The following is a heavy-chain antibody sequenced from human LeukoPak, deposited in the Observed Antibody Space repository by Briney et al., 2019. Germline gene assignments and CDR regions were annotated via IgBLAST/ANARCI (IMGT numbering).Heavy chain of an antibody. V-gene: IGHV4-34*01. Sequence: LSLTCAVXXGSFSXYYWSWIRQPPGKGLEWIGEINHSGSTNYNPSLKSRVTISVDTSKNQFSLKLSSVTAADTAVYYCARGPGSYSSRPYYFDYWGQGTLVTVSS. D-gene: IGHD6-13*01. CDR1: XGSFSXYY. CDR3: ARGPGSYSSRPYYFDY. J-gene: IGHJ4*02. CDR2: INHSGST.